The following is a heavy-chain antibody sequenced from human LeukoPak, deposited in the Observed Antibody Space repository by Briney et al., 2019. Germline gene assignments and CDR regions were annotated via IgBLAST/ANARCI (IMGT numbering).Heavy chain of an antibody. CDR3: AREPYSNNWSYFDY. V-gene: IGHV4-30-4*01. J-gene: IGHJ4*02. CDR2: IYYSGST. D-gene: IGHD6-13*01. CDR1: GGSISSGDYY. Sequence: SETLSLTCTVSGGSISSGDYYWSWIRQPPGKGLEWIGYIYYSGSTYYNPSLKSRVTISVDTSKNQFSLKLSSVTAADTAVYYCAREPYSNNWSYFDYWGQGTLVTVSS.